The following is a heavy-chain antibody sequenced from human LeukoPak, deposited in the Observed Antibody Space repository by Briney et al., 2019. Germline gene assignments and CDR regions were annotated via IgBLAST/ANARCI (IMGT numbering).Heavy chain of an antibody. Sequence: PGGSLRLSCAASGFTFSNAWMSWVRQAPGMGLEWVAVIWFDGGKIHYPDSVKGRFTISRDNAKNTLYLQMDSLRADDTAVYYCVRGSGGGGYGYWGDYWGQGTLVTVSP. V-gene: IGHV3-33*08. D-gene: IGHD5-12*01. CDR3: VRGSGGGGYGYWGDY. J-gene: IGHJ4*02. CDR2: IWFDGGKI. CDR1: GFTFSNAW.